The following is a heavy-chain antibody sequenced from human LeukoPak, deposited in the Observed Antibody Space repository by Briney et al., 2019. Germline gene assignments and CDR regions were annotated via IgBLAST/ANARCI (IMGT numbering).Heavy chain of an antibody. D-gene: IGHD4-17*01. CDR1: GFTFSYYA. J-gene: IGHJ5*02. CDR2: ISYDGSNK. V-gene: IGHV3-30-3*01. CDR3: ARSDYGDYDWFDP. Sequence: SGGSLRLSCAASGFTFSYYAMHWVRQAPGKGLEWVAVISYDGSNKYYADSVKGRFTISRDNSKNTLYLQMNSLRAEDTAVYYCARSDYGDYDWFDPWGQGTLVTVSS.